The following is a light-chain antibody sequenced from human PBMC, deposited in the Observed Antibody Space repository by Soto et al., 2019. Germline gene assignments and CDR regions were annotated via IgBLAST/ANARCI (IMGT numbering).Light chain of an antibody. CDR3: SSYAGSKKFVV. V-gene: IGLV2-8*01. CDR1: SSDVGGYNY. CDR2: EVS. J-gene: IGLJ2*01. Sequence: QSALTQPPSASGSPGQSVTISCTGTSSDVGGYNYVSWYQQHPGKAPKLMIYEVSKRPSGVPDRFSGSKSGNTASLTVSGLQAEDEAEYYCSSYAGSKKFVVFGGRTKLTGL.